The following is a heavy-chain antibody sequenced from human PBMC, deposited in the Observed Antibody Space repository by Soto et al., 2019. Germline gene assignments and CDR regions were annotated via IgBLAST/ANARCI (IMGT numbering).Heavy chain of an antibody. Sequence: QVQLQQWGAGLLKPSETLALTCAVYGGSFSGYYWSWIRQPPGKGLEWIGEINHRGSTNYNPSLKSRVTISLDTSKNQFSLKLSSVTATDTAVYYCARGDSFYNWFDPWGQGTLVTVSS. CDR1: GGSFSGYY. V-gene: IGHV4-34*01. CDR2: INHRGST. J-gene: IGHJ5*02. D-gene: IGHD5-18*01. CDR3: ARGDSFYNWFDP.